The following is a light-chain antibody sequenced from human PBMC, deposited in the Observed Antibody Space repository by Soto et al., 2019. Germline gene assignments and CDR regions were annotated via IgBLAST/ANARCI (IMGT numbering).Light chain of an antibody. V-gene: IGLV2-8*01. CDR1: SSDVGGYNY. CDR2: EVT. CDR3: SSYAGSNTVV. Sequence: QSGLTQPPSASGSPGQSVTISCTGTSSDVGGYNYVSWYQQHPGKAPKLMIYEVTKRPSGVPDRVSGSKSGNTASLTVSGLQAGDEADYYCSSYAGSNTVVFGGGTKLTVL. J-gene: IGLJ2*01.